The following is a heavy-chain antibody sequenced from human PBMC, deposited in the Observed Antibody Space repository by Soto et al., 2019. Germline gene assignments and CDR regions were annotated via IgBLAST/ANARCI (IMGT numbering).Heavy chain of an antibody. D-gene: IGHD7-27*01. CDR1: GFSFSISP. J-gene: IGHJ4*02. CDR2: ISYDGTNK. Sequence: TGGSLRLSCAASGFSFSISPMHWVRQAPGKGPEWVALISYDGTNKFYADSVKGRFTISRDNSKSTLYLQADSLRPEDAAVYYCARDPKTSGGQHWAFNYFDSWGQGTLVTVSS. CDR3: ARDPKTSGGQHWAFNYFDS. V-gene: IGHV3-30-3*01.